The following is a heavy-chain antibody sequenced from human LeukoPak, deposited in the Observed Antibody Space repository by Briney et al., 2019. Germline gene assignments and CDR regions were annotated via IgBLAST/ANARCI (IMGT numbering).Heavy chain of an antibody. CDR3: AKDWGDCSGGSCYPEGGYFDY. D-gene: IGHD2-15*01. Sequence: GRSLRLSCAASGFTFDDYAMHWVRQAPRKGLEWVSGISWNSGSIGYADSVKGRFTISRDNAKNSLYLQMNSLRAEDTALYYCAKDWGDCSGGSCYPEGGYFDYWGQGTLVTVSS. V-gene: IGHV3-9*01. CDR2: ISWNSGSI. J-gene: IGHJ4*02. CDR1: GFTFDDYA.